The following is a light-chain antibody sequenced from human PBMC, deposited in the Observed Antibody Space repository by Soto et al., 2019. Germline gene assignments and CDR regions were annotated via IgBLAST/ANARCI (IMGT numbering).Light chain of an antibody. CDR1: SSDVGDYNY. CDR3: SSYTRSSTLYV. Sequence: QASRTHSASLSGSPGQSITISCTGTSSDVGDYNYVSWYQQHPGKAPKLMIYEVSNRPSGVSNRFSGSKSGNTAPLTISGLQAEDEADYYCSSYTRSSTLYVFGTGTKVTVL. J-gene: IGLJ1*01. V-gene: IGLV2-14*01. CDR2: EVS.